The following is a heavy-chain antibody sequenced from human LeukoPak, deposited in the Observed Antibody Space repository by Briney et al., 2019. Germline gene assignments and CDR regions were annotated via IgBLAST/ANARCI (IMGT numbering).Heavy chain of an antibody. J-gene: IGHJ4*02. D-gene: IGHD1-26*01. CDR1: GFTFSSYW. CDR2: INSDGSST. CDR3: ASGAQSDY. V-gene: IGHV3-74*01. Sequence: GGSLRLSCAASGFTFSSYWMHWVRHAPGKGLVWVSRINSDGSSTRHADSVKGRFTVSRDNAKNTLYLQMNGLRAEDTAVYYCASGAQSDYWGQGTLVTVSS.